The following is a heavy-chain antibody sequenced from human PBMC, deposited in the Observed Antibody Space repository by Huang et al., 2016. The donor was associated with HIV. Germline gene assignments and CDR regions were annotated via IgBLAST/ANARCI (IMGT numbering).Heavy chain of an antibody. D-gene: IGHD3-3*01. Sequence: EVHLVESGGGLVQRGGSLRLSCTASGFSFSNYAMNWVRQAPGKGVEWVSYSSGSGGTTNYATSVKGRFTISRDNVKKSLYLQMKSLRAEDTAVYYCARRVNTIRPASNWLDSWGQGTLVTVSS. CDR1: GFSFSNYA. J-gene: IGHJ5*01. CDR3: ARRVNTIRPASNWLDS. CDR2: SSGSGGTT. V-gene: IGHV3-48*03.